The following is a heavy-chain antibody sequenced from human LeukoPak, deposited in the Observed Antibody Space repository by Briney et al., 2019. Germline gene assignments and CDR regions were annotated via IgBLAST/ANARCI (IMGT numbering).Heavy chain of an antibody. J-gene: IGHJ4*02. CDR2: IRYDESTK. CDR3: ARPYSRESGYDFVFHK. CDR1: GFTFSNYG. V-gene: IGHV3-33*01. D-gene: IGHD5-12*01. Sequence: PGRSLRLSCAASGFTFSNYGMHWVRQAPGKGLEWVAVIRYDESTKYYAESVKGRFTISRDNSKNTVYLQMNGLRAEDTAVYYCARPYSRESGYDFVFHKWGQGTLVTVSS.